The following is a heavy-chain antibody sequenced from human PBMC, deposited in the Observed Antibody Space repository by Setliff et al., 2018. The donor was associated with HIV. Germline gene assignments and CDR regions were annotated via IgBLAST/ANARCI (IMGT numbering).Heavy chain of an antibody. J-gene: IGHJ4*02. V-gene: IGHV4-59*04. Sequence: SETLSLTCTVSGASISSYYWSWIRQPPGKGLEWIGYIYYSGSTYYNPSLQSRVIISVDTSNNQISLKLTSVTAADTAVYYCTIPASSLAPNWGRGTQVTVSS. CDR2: IYYSGST. CDR1: GASISSYY. CDR3: TIPASSLAPN.